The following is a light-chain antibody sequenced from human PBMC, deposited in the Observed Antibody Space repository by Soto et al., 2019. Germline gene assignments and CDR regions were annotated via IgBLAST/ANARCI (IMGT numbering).Light chain of an antibody. CDR3: QQRSSWPIT. CDR2: AAS. Sequence: EVLLTQSPATLSVSPGERATLSCRASQTVSRNLAWYQQRTGQAPRLLIYAASARDTGIPARFRGSGSGTDFTLTISRLQSEDFAVYYCQQRSSWPITFGQGTRLEIK. CDR1: QTVSRN. J-gene: IGKJ5*01. V-gene: IGKV3-15*01.